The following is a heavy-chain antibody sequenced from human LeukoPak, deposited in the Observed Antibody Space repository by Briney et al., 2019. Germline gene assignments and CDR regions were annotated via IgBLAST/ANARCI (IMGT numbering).Heavy chain of an antibody. V-gene: IGHV5-51*01. CDR3: ACGSPRHFDY. J-gene: IGHJ4*02. D-gene: IGHD1-26*01. CDR2: IYPGDSGT. Sequence: GESLKISCKGSGYSFTSYWIGWVRQMPGKGLEWMGIIYPGDSGTRYSPSFQGQVTISADKSISTAYLQWGTLKASDTAIYYCACGSPRHFDYWGQGTLVTVSS. CDR1: GYSFTSYW.